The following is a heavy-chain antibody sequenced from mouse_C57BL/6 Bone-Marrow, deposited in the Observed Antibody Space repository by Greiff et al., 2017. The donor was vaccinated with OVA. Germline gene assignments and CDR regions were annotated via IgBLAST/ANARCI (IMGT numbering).Heavy chain of an antibody. CDR2: ISSGGDYI. V-gene: IGHV5-9-1*02. J-gene: IGHJ2*01. CDR1: GFTFSSYA. Sequence: VQVVESGEGLVKPGGSLKLSCAASGFTFSSYAMSWVRQTPEKRLEWVAYISSGGDYIYYADTVKGRFTISRDNARNTLYLQMSSLKSEDTAMYYCTRDRGYYDYDEDYFDYWGQGTTLTVSS. D-gene: IGHD2-4*01. CDR3: TRDRGYYDYDEDYFDY.